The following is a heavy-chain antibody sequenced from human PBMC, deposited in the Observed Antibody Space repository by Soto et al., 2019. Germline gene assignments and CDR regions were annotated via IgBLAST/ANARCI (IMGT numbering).Heavy chain of an antibody. CDR2: INPSDSYT. V-gene: IGHV5-10-1*01. CDR3: VRTHYYGSSYGMDV. Sequence: GESLKISCKGSGYKPSTWHNFTSYWIAWVRQVPGKGLEWMGRINPSDSYTNYSPSFKGHVTISAAKSTSTAYLQWSSLKASDTALYFRVRTHYYGSSYGMDVWGQGITVTVSS. CDR1: GYKPSTWHNFTSYW. J-gene: IGHJ6*02. D-gene: IGHD3-10*01.